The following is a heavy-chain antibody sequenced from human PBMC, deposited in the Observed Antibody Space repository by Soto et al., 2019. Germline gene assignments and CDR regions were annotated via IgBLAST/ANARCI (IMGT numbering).Heavy chain of an antibody. CDR2: INSDGSST. V-gene: IGHV3-74*01. CDR1: GFTFSSYW. J-gene: IGHJ3*02. D-gene: IGHD2-2*01. Sequence: HPGGSLRLSCAASGFTFSSYWMHWVRQAPGKGLVWVSRINSDGSSTSYADSVKGRFTISRDNAKNTLYLQMNSLRAEDTAVYYCARGGYHLLFAFDIWGQGTMVTVSS. CDR3: ARGGYHLLFAFDI.